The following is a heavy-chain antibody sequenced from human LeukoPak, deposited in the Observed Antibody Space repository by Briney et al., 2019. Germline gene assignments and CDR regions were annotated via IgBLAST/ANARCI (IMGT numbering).Heavy chain of an antibody. V-gene: IGHV3-53*01. CDR3: ARDSGEILTGYFGY. CDR2: IYSNYST. Sequence: SGGSLRLSCAVSGFTFSNNYMSWVRQAPGKGLQWVSIIYSNYSTYYSDSLKGRFTITRDNSQNTLYLQMNSLRAEDTAVYYCARDSGEILTGYFGYWGQGTLVTVSS. J-gene: IGHJ4*02. CDR1: GFTFSNNY. D-gene: IGHD3-9*01.